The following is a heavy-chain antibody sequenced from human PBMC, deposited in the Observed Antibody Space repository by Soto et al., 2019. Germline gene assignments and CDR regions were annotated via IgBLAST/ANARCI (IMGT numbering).Heavy chain of an antibody. CDR1: GYTFTSYA. J-gene: IGHJ4*02. D-gene: IGHD3-10*01. Sequence: ASVKVSCKASGYTFTSYAMHWVRQAPGQRLEWMGWISAYNGNTNYAQKLQGRVTMTTDTSTSTAYMELRSLRSDDTAVYYCAREVMGSGSYYYHRHFDYWGQGTLVTVSS. CDR2: ISAYNGNT. CDR3: AREVMGSGSYYYHRHFDY. V-gene: IGHV1-18*01.